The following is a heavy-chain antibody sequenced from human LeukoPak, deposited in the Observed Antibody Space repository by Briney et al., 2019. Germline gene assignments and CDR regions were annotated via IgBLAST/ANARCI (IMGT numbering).Heavy chain of an antibody. CDR1: GLYDIRDY. J-gene: IGHJ4*02. Sequence: GGSLILSGVCSGLYDIRDYLSWLRQAPGKGLEWVSSISSIRNYIYYADSVKGRFTVSRDNAKNSLYLQMNSLRAEDTAVYYCAIGHGSSRSYLTLEGGYYLVYGAQGTLVTVSS. V-gene: IGHV3-21*01. D-gene: IGHD6-13*01. CDR2: ISSIRNYI. CDR3: AIGHGSSRSYLTLEGGYYLVY.